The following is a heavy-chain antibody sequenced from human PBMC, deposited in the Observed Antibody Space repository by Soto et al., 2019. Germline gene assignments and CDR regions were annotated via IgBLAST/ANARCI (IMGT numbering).Heavy chain of an antibody. J-gene: IGHJ4*02. CDR1: GYTFTSYY. CDR2: INPSGGST. CDR3: ARSYYYDSSGSYYRPPFDY. V-gene: IGHV1-46*01. D-gene: IGHD3-22*01. Sequence: QVQLVQSGAEVKKPGASVKVSCKASGYTFTSYYMHWVRQAPGQGLEWMGIINPSGGSTSYAQKFQGRATMTRDTSTSTAYMELTSLSSEATAVYYCARSYYYDSSGSYYRPPFDYWGQGTLVTVSS.